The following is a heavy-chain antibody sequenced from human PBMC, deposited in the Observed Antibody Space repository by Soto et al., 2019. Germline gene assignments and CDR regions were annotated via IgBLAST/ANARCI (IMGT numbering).Heavy chain of an antibody. J-gene: IGHJ4*02. Sequence: SCAAAGFTFSSYAMSWVRQAPGKGLEWVSAISGSGGSTYYADSVKGRFTISRDNSKNTLYLQMNSLRAEDTAVYYCAKVYSYGYYFDYWGQGTLVTVS. V-gene: IGHV3-23*01. CDR1: GFTFSSYA. CDR2: ISGSGGST. D-gene: IGHD5-18*01. CDR3: AKVYSYGYYFDY.